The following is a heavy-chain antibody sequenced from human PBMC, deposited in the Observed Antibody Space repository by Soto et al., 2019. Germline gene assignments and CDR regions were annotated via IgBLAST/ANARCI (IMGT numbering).Heavy chain of an antibody. V-gene: IGHV1-3*01. CDR1: GYTFTSYA. J-gene: IGHJ5*02. D-gene: IGHD4-17*01. Sequence: GASVQVSCKASGYTFTSYAVHWVRQAPGQRLEWMGWINAVSGSTKYSQKFQGRVTITRDTSASTAYMELSSLRSEDTAVYYCAREGSSRDYYNWLDPWGQGTMVTVYS. CDR2: INAVSGST. CDR3: AREGSSRDYYNWLDP.